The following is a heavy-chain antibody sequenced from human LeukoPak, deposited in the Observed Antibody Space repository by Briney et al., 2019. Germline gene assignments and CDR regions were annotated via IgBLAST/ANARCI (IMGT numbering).Heavy chain of an antibody. CDR1: GYSFTSYW. Sequence: GESLKISCQGLGYSFTSYWIGWGRQRPGKGIGWMGVIYPGESRLRYNPSFQGHVTISVDQSISTAYLQRLSLKASDTAMYYCACRDLTSTWSFPWGQGTLVTVSS. D-gene: IGHD6-13*01. V-gene: IGHV5-51*01. J-gene: IGHJ5*02. CDR3: ACRDLTSTWSFP. CDR2: IYPGESRL.